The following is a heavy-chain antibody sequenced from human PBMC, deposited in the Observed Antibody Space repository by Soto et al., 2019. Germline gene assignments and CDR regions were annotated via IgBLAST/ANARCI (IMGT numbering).Heavy chain of an antibody. D-gene: IGHD4-17*01. V-gene: IGHV1-69*02. CDR3: ASYKLGFTGDYLWY. J-gene: IGHJ4*02. CDR2: IIPILGIA. CDR1: GGTFSSYT. Sequence: QVQLVQSGAEVKKPGSSVKVSCKASGGTFSSYTISWVRQAPGQGLEWMGRIIPILGIANYAQKFQGRVTITADNSTSTAYMELSSLRSEDTAVYYCASYKLGFTGDYLWYWGQGTLVTVSS.